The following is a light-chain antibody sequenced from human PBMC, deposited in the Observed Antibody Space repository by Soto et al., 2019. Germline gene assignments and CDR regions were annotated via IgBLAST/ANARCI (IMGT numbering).Light chain of an antibody. J-gene: IGKJ5*01. CDR1: QSVSSY. CDR2: DAS. Sequence: EIVLTQSPATLSLSPGERATLSCRASQSVSSYLAWYQLRPGQAPRLLIYDASNRATDIPDRFTGGGSGTDFTLTISSLEPEDFAVYYCQRRSNWPITCGQGTRLEIK. V-gene: IGKV3-11*01. CDR3: QRRSNWPIT.